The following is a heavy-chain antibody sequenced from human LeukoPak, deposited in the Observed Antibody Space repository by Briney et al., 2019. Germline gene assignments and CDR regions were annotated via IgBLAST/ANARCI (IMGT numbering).Heavy chain of an antibody. D-gene: IGHD4-17*01. Sequence: GGSLRLSCAASGFTFSNAWMSWVRQAPGKGLEWVGRIKSKTDGGTTDYAAPVKGRFTISRDDSKNTLYLQMNSLKTEGTAVYYCTTLLGLTTVSDYWGQGTLVTVSS. V-gene: IGHV3-15*01. J-gene: IGHJ4*02. CDR1: GFTFSNAW. CDR2: IKSKTDGGTT. CDR3: TTLLGLTTVSDY.